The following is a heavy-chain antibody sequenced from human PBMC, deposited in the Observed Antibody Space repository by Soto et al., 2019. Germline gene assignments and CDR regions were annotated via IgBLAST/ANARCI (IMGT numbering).Heavy chain of an antibody. Sequence: SETLSLTCTVSGGSISSYYWSWIRQPPGKGLEWIGYIYHSGSTYYNPSLKSRVTISVDRSKNQFSLKLSSVTAADTAVYYCAGGIAARPLGYWGQGTLVTVSS. CDR3: AGGIAARPLGY. V-gene: IGHV4-59*04. J-gene: IGHJ4*02. D-gene: IGHD6-6*01. CDR2: IYHSGST. CDR1: GGSISSYY.